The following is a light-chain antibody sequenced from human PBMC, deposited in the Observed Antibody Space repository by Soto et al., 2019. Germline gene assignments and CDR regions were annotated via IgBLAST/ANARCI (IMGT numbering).Light chain of an antibody. CDR1: SSNSGTKY. Sequence: QSVLTQPPSASGTPGQRVTISCSGSSSNSGTKYVYWYQQVPGMAPKLLISRNVQRPSGVPYRFSGSKSGTAASLAISGLRSEDEGVYYCATWDGSLRGVVFGGGTKLTVL. CDR3: ATWDGSLRGVV. J-gene: IGLJ2*01. V-gene: IGLV1-47*01. CDR2: RNV.